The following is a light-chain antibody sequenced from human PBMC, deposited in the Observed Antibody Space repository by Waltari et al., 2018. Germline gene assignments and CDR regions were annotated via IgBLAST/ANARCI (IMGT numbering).Light chain of an antibody. CDR1: QSLLHSNGYNY. CDR3: MQALQTPPGDT. V-gene: IGKV2-28*01. J-gene: IGKJ2*01. CDR2: LGS. Sequence: DIVMTQSPLSLPVTPGQPAPISCRSSQSLLHSNGYNYLDWYLQKPGQSPQLLIYLGSNRASGVPDRFSGSGSGTDFTLKISRVEAEDVGVYYCMQALQTPPGDTFGQGTKLEIK.